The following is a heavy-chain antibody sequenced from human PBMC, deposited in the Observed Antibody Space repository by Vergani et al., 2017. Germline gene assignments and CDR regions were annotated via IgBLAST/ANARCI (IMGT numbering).Heavy chain of an antibody. Sequence: EVQLVESGGGLVKPGGSLRLSCAASGFTFSNAWMSWVRQAPGKGLEWVGRIKSKTDGGTTDYAAPVKGRFTISRDDSKNTLYLQMNSLKTEDTAVYYCTTINIVVVPAAYYYYYYYMDVWGKGTTVTVSS. J-gene: IGHJ6*03. V-gene: IGHV3-15*01. CDR2: IKSKTDGGTT. CDR1: GFTFSNAW. D-gene: IGHD2-2*01. CDR3: TTINIVVVPAAYYYYYYYMDV.